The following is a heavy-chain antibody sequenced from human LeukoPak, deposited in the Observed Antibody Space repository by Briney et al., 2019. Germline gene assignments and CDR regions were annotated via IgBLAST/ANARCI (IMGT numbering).Heavy chain of an antibody. D-gene: IGHD5-24*01. Sequence: PSETLSLTCTVSGYSISSGYYGGWIRQSPGKGLEWIGRIYHSGSTYYNPSLNSRVTISEDPSKNQLSLKLSSVTAADTAVYYCARDGYNLWAFDIWGQGTMVTVSS. V-gene: IGHV4-38-2*02. CDR1: GYSISSGYY. CDR2: IYHSGST. J-gene: IGHJ3*02. CDR3: ARDGYNLWAFDI.